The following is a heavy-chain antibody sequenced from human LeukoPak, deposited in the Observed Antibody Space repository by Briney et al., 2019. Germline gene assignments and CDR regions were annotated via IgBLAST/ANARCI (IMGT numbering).Heavy chain of an antibody. D-gene: IGHD5-18*01. CDR3: ARVVAAMVNSWFDP. CDR2: ISPYNGNT. V-gene: IGHV1-18*01. CDR1: GYSFTSYG. Sequence: GASVKVSCKSAGYSFTSYGISWVRQAPGQGLEWMGWISPYNGNTNYAQKLQGRVTMTTDTSTSTAYMELRSLRSDDTAVYYCARVVAAMVNSWFDPWGQGTLVTVSS. J-gene: IGHJ5*02.